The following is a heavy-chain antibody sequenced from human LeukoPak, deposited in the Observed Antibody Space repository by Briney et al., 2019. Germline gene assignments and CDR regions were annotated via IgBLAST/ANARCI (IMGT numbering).Heavy chain of an antibody. J-gene: IGHJ6*02. CDR1: GYTFTSYA. D-gene: IGHD3-22*01. CDR2: INAGNGNT. V-gene: IGHV1-3*01. CDR3: AGVRPDYYDSSGYYTKRHYYGMDV. Sequence: ASVKVSCKASGYTFTSYAMHWVRQAPGQRLEWMGWINAGNGNTKYSQKFQGRVTITRDTSASTAYMELSSLRSEDTAVYYCAGVRPDYYDSSGYYTKRHYYGMDVWGQGTTVTVSS.